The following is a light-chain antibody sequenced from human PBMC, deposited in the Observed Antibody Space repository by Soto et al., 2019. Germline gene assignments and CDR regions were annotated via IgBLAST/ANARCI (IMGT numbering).Light chain of an antibody. V-gene: IGLV4-69*01. Sequence: QLVLTQSPSASASLGASVRLTCTLSSEHSTYAIAWHQQQPEKGPRHLINLNSDGSHNRGDGIPDRFSGSSSGAERYLTISRLQSEDEAAYYCQTWGTGIVVFGGGTQLTVL. CDR1: SEHSTYA. CDR3: QTWGTGIVV. J-gene: IGLJ2*01. CDR2: LNSDGSH.